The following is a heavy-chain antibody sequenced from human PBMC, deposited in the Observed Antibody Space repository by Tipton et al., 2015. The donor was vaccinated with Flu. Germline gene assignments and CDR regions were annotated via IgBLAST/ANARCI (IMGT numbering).Heavy chain of an antibody. CDR1: EITLKTYA. V-gene: IGHV3-23*01. Sequence: SLRLSCVVSEITLKTYAMSWVRRAPGKGVEWVSGISASGDRTYYADSVRGRFTISRDISQNTVYLQMNSLRAEDTAVYFCAKDHHYDSSGYYVGGYYFDYWGQGTLVTVSS. J-gene: IGHJ4*02. CDR3: AKDHHYDSSGYYVGGYYFDY. CDR2: ISASGDRT. D-gene: IGHD3-22*01.